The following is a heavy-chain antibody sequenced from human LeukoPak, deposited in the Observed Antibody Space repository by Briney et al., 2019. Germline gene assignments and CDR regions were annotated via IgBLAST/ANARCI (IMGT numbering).Heavy chain of an antibody. D-gene: IGHD2-2*01. Sequence: SLTLSLTCTVSGGSISSGSYYWSWIRQPAGKGLEWIGRIYTSGSTNYNPSLKSRVTISVDTSKNQFSLKLSSVTAADTAVYYCARDQGYCSSTSCSRFDPWGQGTLVTVSS. CDR3: ARDQGYCSSTSCSRFDP. CDR1: GGSISSGSYY. CDR2: IYTSGST. V-gene: IGHV4-61*02. J-gene: IGHJ5*02.